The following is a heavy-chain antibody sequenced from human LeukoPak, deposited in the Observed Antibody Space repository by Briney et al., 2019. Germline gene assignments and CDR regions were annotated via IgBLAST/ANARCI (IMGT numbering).Heavy chain of an antibody. Sequence: PVASVKVSCKVSGYTLTELPMHWVRQAPGKGLEWMGGFDPEDGETIYAQKFQGRVTMTEDTSTDTAYMELSSLRSEDTAVYYCATGLGRDGYNLLDIWGQGTMVTVSS. CDR2: FDPEDGET. V-gene: IGHV1-24*01. CDR1: GYTLTELP. J-gene: IGHJ3*02. CDR3: ATGLGRDGYNLLDI. D-gene: IGHD5-24*01.